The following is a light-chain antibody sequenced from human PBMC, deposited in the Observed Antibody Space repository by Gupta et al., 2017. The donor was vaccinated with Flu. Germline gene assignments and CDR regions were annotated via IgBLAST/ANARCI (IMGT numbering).Light chain of an antibody. V-gene: IGLV1-44*01. CDR2: STN. CDR3: AAWDASLNGVV. CDR1: SSNIGSRA. J-gene: IGLJ2*01. Sequence: SQKVTISCSGSSSNIGSRAVTWYQQLPRMAPRLLIFSTNQRPSGVPDRFSASKSGTSASLVISGLQSEDEADYYCAAWDASLNGVVFGGGTKLTVL.